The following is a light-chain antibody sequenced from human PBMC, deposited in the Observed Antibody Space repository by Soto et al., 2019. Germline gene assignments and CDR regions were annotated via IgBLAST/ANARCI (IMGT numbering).Light chain of an antibody. J-gene: IGKJ2*01. CDR3: QQYGRSPLMYT. Sequence: EIVLTQSPGTLSLSPGERSTVSCRASQSITSNFFSWYQQKPGQAPRLLIYGASTRAAGVPDRFSASGSGTDFTLTITRLEHEDFAVYYCQQYGRSPLMYTFGQGTKLGVK. CDR1: QSITSNF. V-gene: IGKV3-20*01. CDR2: GAS.